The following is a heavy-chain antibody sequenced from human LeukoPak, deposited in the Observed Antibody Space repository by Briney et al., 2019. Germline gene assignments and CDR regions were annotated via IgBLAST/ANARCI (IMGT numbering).Heavy chain of an antibody. CDR2: IYHSGST. CDR3: ARGRDYYYDFWSGYYVFDY. Sequence: SETLSLTCTVYGGAISSSSYYWGWIRQPPGKGLEWIGSIYHSGSTYYNPSLKSRVTIAVETSKNQFSLKLSSVTAADTAVYYCARGRDYYYDFWSGYYVFDYWGQGTLVTVSS. CDR1: GGAISSSSYY. V-gene: IGHV4-39*07. D-gene: IGHD3-3*01. J-gene: IGHJ4*02.